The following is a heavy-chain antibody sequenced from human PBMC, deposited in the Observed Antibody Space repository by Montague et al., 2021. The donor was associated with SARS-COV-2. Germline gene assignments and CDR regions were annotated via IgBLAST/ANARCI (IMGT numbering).Heavy chain of an antibody. CDR3: ATRLTAPGCGNEYFQD. J-gene: IGHJ1*01. D-gene: IGHD6-13*01. CDR1: GGSISTRRYS. Sequence: SETLSLTCTVSGGSISTRRYSWGWIRQPPGKGLEWIGSTHYTGNTYYNPSLESRLTISIDTSKNQISLKLTSVTAADTAVYYCATRLTAPGCGNEYFQDWGQGTLVTVSS. V-gene: IGHV4-39*01. CDR2: THYTGNT.